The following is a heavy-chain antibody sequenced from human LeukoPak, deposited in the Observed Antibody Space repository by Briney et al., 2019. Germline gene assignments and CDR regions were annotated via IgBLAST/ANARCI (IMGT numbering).Heavy chain of an antibody. V-gene: IGHV3-21*01. CDR2: ISSSSSYI. CDR1: EFTFSSYS. D-gene: IGHD3-10*01. J-gene: IGHJ4*02. Sequence: GGSLRLSCAASEFTFSSYSMNWVRQAPGKGLEWVSSISSSSSYIYYADSVKGRFTISRDNAKNSLYLQMNSLRAEDTAVYYCASLYYYGSGSYYNNYWGQGTLVTVSP. CDR3: ASLYYYGSGSYYNNY.